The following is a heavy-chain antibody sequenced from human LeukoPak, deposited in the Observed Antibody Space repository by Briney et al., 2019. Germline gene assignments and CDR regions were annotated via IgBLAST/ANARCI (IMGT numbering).Heavy chain of an antibody. D-gene: IGHD3-10*01. Sequence: ASVKVSFKASGYTFTGYYMHWVRQAPGQGLEWMGWINPNSGGTNYAQKFQGRVTMTRGTSISTAYMELSRLRSDDTAVYYCARDLGITMVRGVIYPQYYFDYWGQGTLVTVSS. V-gene: IGHV1-2*02. CDR2: INPNSGGT. J-gene: IGHJ4*02. CDR3: ARDLGITMVRGVIYPQYYFDY. CDR1: GYTFTGYY.